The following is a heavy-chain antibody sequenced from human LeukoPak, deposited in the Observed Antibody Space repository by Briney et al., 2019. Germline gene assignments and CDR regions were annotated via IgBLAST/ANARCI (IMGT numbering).Heavy chain of an antibody. Sequence: PGGSLRLSCAASGFTFNSYLMSWVRQAPGKGLERVSSISSSTRYIFYADSVKGRFTVSRDNAKNSLYLQMNSLRVEDTAVYYCAKDAQWLVPEGYYYYMDAWGKGTTVTVSS. CDR1: GFTFNSYL. CDR3: AKDAQWLVPEGYYYYMDA. V-gene: IGHV3-21*01. J-gene: IGHJ6*03. D-gene: IGHD6-19*01. CDR2: ISSSTRYI.